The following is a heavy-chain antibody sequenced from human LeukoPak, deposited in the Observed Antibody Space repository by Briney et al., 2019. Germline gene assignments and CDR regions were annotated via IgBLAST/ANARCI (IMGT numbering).Heavy chain of an antibody. Sequence: ASVKVSCKASGYSFADYYMHGVRQAPGQGLEWMGWISAYNGNTNYAQKLQGRVTMTTDTSTSTAYMELRSLRSDDTAVYYCARDFGRIVVVPAAADYWGQGTLVTVSS. J-gene: IGHJ4*02. CDR2: ISAYNGNT. CDR3: ARDFGRIVVVPAAADY. D-gene: IGHD2-2*01. V-gene: IGHV1-18*04. CDR1: GYSFADYY.